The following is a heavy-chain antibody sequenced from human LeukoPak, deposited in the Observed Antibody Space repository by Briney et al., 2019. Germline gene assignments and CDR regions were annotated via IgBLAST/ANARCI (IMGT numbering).Heavy chain of an antibody. V-gene: IGHV1-18*04. CDR1: GYTFTSYG. Sequence: ASVKVSCKASGYTFTSYGISWVRQAPGQGLEWMGWISAYNGNTNYAQKLQGRVTMTTDTSTSTAYMELRSLRSDDTAVYYCARDLRYGYGYWYFDYWGQGTLVTVSS. CDR3: ARDLRYGYGYWYFDY. D-gene: IGHD5-18*01. J-gene: IGHJ4*02. CDR2: ISAYNGNT.